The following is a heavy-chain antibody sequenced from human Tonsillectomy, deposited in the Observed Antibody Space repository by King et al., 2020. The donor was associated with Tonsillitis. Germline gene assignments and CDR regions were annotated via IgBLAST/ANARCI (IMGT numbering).Heavy chain of an antibody. CDR1: GGTFSSYG. Sequence: VQLVQSGTEVKKPGSSVKVSCKASGGTFSSYGISWVRQAPGHGLEWMGGIIPILNTTKYAQKFQGRVTLSADEPTSTAHMELSSLKSEETAVYYRARSWHNSPYYYYMDVWGKGTTVTVSS. V-gene: IGHV1-69*01. CDR2: IIPILNTT. CDR3: ARSWHNSPYYYYMDV. J-gene: IGHJ6*03. D-gene: IGHD1-14*01.